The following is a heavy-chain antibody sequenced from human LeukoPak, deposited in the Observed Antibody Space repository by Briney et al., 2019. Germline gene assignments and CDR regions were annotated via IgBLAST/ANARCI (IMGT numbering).Heavy chain of an antibody. Sequence: GGSLRLSCAASGFTFSSYAMSWVRQAPGKGLEWVSAISGSGGSTYYADSVKGRFTISRDNSKNTLYLQMNSLRAEDTAVYYCAKGAKTYHDFWSGWGYFDYWGQGTLVTVSS. CDR3: AKGAKTYHDFWSGWGYFDY. J-gene: IGHJ4*02. D-gene: IGHD3-3*01. CDR1: GFTFSSYA. V-gene: IGHV3-23*01. CDR2: ISGSGGST.